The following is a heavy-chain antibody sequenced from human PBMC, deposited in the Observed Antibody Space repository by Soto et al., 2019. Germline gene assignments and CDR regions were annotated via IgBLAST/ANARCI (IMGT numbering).Heavy chain of an antibody. Sequence: QMQLQESGPGLVKASETLSLTCSVSGGSFSNYYWGWLRQAPGKGLEWIGSIYNSGTTNYNPSLKSRVIISIESSKSQFSLRLNSVTVADSAVYYCAAGAPSRYWGQGVVVTVSS. D-gene: IGHD4-17*01. J-gene: IGHJ4*02. CDR1: GGSFSNYY. V-gene: IGHV4-4*08. CDR2: IYNSGTT. CDR3: AAGAPSRY.